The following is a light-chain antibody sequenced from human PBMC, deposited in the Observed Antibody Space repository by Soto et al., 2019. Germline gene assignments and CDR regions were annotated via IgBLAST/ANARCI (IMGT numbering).Light chain of an antibody. CDR1: QSLLHSNGYNY. V-gene: IGKV2-28*01. Sequence: DIVTTQSPLSLPVTPGEPASISCRSSQSLLHSNGYNYLDWYLQKPGRSPRLLIYLGSNRASGVPDRFSGSGSGTDFTLKISRVEAEDVGVYYCMQALQSPWTFGQGTKVEIK. CDR3: MQALQSPWT. CDR2: LGS. J-gene: IGKJ1*01.